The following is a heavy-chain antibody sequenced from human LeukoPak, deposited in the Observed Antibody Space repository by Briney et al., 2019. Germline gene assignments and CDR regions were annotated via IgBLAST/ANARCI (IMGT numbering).Heavy chain of an antibody. J-gene: IGHJ4*02. CDR2: IYTSGST. CDR3: ARGGYYGSGSYPLFDY. CDR1: GGSISSGSYY. V-gene: IGHV4-61*02. D-gene: IGHD3-10*01. Sequence: SETLSLTCTVSGGSISSGSYYWSWIRQPAGKGLEWIGRIYTSGSTNYNPSLKSRVTISVDTSKNQFSLKLSSVTAADTAVYYCARGGYYGSGSYPLFDYWGQGTLVTVSS.